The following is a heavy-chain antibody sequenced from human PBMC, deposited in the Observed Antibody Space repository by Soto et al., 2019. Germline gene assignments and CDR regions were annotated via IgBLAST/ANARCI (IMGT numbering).Heavy chain of an antibody. CDR2: ISYDGSNK. V-gene: IGHV3-30*18. CDR3: AKGLRYYDFWSGYYPPNYYYYGMDV. D-gene: IGHD3-3*01. J-gene: IGHJ6*02. Sequence: PGGSLRLSCAASGFTFSSYGMHWVRQAPGKGLEWVAVISYDGSNKYYADSVKGRFTISRDNSKNTLYLQMNSLRAEDTAVYYCAKGLRYYDFWSGYYPPNYYYYGMDVWGQGTTVTVSS. CDR1: GFTFSSYG.